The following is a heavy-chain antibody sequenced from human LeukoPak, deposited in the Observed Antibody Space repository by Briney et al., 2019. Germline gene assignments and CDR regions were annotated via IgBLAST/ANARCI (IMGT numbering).Heavy chain of an antibody. J-gene: IGHJ6*04. CDR1: GGSFSGYY. CDR3: ARPHLRRDYYYYYGMDV. V-gene: IGHV4-34*01. CDR2: INHSGST. Sequence: SETLSLTCAVYGGSFSGYYWSWIRQPPGKGLEWIGEINHSGSTNNNPSLKSRVTISVDTSKNQFSLKLSSATAADTAVYYCARPHLRRDYYYYYGMDVWGKGTTVTVSS.